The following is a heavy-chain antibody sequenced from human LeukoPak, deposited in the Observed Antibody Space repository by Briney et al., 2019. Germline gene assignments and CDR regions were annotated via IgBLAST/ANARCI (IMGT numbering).Heavy chain of an antibody. V-gene: IGHV3-30*18. D-gene: IGHD6-19*01. Sequence: GGSLRLSCAASGFTVSIEGMHWVRQAPGKGLEWVAVITSDGTEIHYADSVKGRFTISRDSSKNTLHLQMNSLRFEDTAVYYCAKEQSSGWYRVADYWGQGTLVTVSS. CDR3: AKEQSSGWYRVADY. J-gene: IGHJ4*02. CDR1: GFTVSIEG. CDR2: ITSDGTEI.